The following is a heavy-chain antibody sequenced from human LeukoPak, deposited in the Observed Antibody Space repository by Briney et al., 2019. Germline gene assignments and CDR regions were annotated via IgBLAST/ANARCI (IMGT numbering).Heavy chain of an antibody. CDR2: IYYSRST. V-gene: IGHV4-59*08. CDR1: GDSISSYY. Sequence: SETLSLTCTVSGDSISSYYWSWIRQPPGKGLEWIGYIYYSRSTNYNPSLKRRVTISIDTSKNHFSLKLNSVTAADTAVYYCARHGANRQQLVMAFDIWGQGTMVTVSS. CDR3: ARHGANRQQLVMAFDI. J-gene: IGHJ3*02. D-gene: IGHD6-13*01.